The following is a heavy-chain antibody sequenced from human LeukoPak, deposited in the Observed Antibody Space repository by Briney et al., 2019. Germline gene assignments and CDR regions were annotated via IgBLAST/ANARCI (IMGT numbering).Heavy chain of an antibody. Sequence: NPGGSLRLSCAASGFTFSSYSMNWVRQAPGKGLEWVSSISSSSSYIYYADSVKGRFTISRDNAKNSLYLQMNSLRAEDTAVYYCARDRLNCSSTSCPSGAYYYYGMDVWGQGTTVTVSS. CDR3: ARDRLNCSSTSCPSGAYYYYGMDV. D-gene: IGHD2-2*01. CDR1: GFTFSSYS. J-gene: IGHJ6*02. V-gene: IGHV3-21*01. CDR2: ISSSSSYI.